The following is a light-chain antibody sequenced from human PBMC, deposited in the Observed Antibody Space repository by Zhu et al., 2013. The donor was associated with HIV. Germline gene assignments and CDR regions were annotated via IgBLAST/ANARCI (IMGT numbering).Light chain of an antibody. CDR1: RTIDDTF. V-gene: IGKV3D-7*01. Sequence: ETFLTQSPVTLSLSPGERATLSCRASRTIDDTFLAWYQQRPGQPPRLLIYGTSQRATGIPARFSGSGSGTEFTLTISSLQPDDFATYYCQQANSFPLTFGGGTKVEIK. CDR2: GTS. CDR3: QQANSFPLT. J-gene: IGKJ4*01.